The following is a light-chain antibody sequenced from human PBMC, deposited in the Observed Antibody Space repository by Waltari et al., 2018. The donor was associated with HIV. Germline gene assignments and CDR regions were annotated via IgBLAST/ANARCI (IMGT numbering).Light chain of an antibody. J-gene: IGLJ2*01. CDR2: QDT. V-gene: IGLV3-1*01. CDR3: QAWGINSVI. Sequence: SYGLSQPPSVPVSPGQTASITCFGDKLGDTYVSWYQQKTGQSPVLVVYQDTKRPSGIPDRFSGSNSGNTATLTISGTQAVDEADYYCQAWGINSVIFGGGTHLTVL. CDR1: KLGDTY.